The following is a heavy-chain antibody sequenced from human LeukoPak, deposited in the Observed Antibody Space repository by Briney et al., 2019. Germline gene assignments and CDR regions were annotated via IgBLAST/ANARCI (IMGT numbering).Heavy chain of an antibody. CDR2: IYHSGST. CDR3: ARHGENPTPEYYYYYYYMDV. D-gene: IGHD1-14*01. Sequence: SETLSLTCAVSGYSISSGYYWGWIRQPPGKGLEWIGSIYHSGSTYYNPSLKSRVTISVDTSKNQFSLKLSSVTAADTAVYYCARHGENPTPEYYYYYYYMDVWGKGTTVTVSS. J-gene: IGHJ6*03. V-gene: IGHV4-38-2*01. CDR1: GYSISSGYY.